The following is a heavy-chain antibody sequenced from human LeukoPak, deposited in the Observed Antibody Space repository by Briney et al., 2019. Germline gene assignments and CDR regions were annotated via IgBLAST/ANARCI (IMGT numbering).Heavy chain of an antibody. D-gene: IGHD3-22*01. V-gene: IGHV4-39*01. CDR2: IFYSGRT. J-gene: IGHJ4*02. CDR1: GDSINTNNYF. Sequence: SETLSLTCSVSGDSINTNNYFWGWIRQSPGKGLEWIGNIFYSGRTYYNPSLKSRVSISVDTSKNQFSLKLSSVTAADTAVYYCARANRHHYYDSSGYYFDYWGQGTLVTVSS. CDR3: ARANRHHYYDSSGYYFDY.